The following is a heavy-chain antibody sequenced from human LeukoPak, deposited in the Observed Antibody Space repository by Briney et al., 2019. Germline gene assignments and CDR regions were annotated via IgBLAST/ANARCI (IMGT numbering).Heavy chain of an antibody. CDR3: ARGVGYCSGGSCYSGDYYYYMDV. V-gene: IGHV1-69*05. J-gene: IGHJ6*03. D-gene: IGHD2-15*01. Sequence: ASVNVSCKASGGTFSSYAISWVRQAPGQGLEWLGGIIPIFSTANYAHKFQGRVTITTDESTRPAYMELSSLRSEDTAVYYCARGVGYCSGGSCYSGDYYYYMDVWGKGTTVTVSS. CDR2: IIPIFSTA. CDR1: GGTFSSYA.